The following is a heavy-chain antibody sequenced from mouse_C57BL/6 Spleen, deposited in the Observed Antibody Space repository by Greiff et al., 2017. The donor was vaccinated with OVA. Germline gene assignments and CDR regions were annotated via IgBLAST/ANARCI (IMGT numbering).Heavy chain of an antibody. V-gene: IGHV1-15*01. J-gene: IGHJ2*01. Sequence: VQLLESGAELVRPGASVTLSCKASGYTFTDYEMHWVKQTPVHGLEWIGAIDPETGGTTYNQKFKGKAILTADKSSSTAYMELRSLTSEDSAVYYCTRGDGYQSPYYFDYWGQGTTLTVSS. D-gene: IGHD2-3*01. CDR3: TRGDGYQSPYYFDY. CDR2: IDPETGGT. CDR1: GYTFTDYE.